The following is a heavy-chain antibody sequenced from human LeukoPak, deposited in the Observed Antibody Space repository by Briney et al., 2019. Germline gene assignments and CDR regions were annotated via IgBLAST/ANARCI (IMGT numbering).Heavy chain of an antibody. Sequence: GGSLRLSCAASGFTFFSYAMSWVRQAPGKGLEWVSAISGSGGSTYYADSVKGRFTISRDNSKNTLYVQMNSLRAEDTAVYYCARAVSSGYYNLYFDYWGQGTLVTVSS. D-gene: IGHD3-3*01. J-gene: IGHJ4*02. V-gene: IGHV3-23*01. CDR2: ISGSGGST. CDR3: ARAVSSGYYNLYFDY. CDR1: GFTFFSYA.